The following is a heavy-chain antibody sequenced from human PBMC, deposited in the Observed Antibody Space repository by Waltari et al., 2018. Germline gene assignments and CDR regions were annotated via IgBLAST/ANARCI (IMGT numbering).Heavy chain of an antibody. CDR1: GDSVSSSYW. Sequence: QVQLQESGPGLVKPSGTLSPTCSVPGDSVSSSYWWSWVRQPPGEGLEWIGQIHGSGRTNYNPSLESRVSVSMDTSNNQLALKVTSATAADTAIYYCARDRGRGLYLDSWGQGTLVTVSP. CDR3: ARDRGRGLYLDS. J-gene: IGHJ4*02. D-gene: IGHD2-15*01. CDR2: IHGSGRT. V-gene: IGHV4-4*02.